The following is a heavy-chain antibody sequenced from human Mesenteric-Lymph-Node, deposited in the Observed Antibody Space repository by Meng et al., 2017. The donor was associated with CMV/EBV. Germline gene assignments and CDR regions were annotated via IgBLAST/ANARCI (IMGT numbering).Heavy chain of an antibody. Sequence: GGSLRLSCAASGFTFSSYAMHWVRQAPGKGLEWVAVISYDGSNKYYADSVKGRFTISRDNSKNTLYLQMNSLTADDTAIYYCARTDYWGQGTLVTVSS. J-gene: IGHJ4*02. CDR2: ISYDGSNK. V-gene: IGHV3-30-3*01. CDR1: GFTFSSYA. CDR3: ARTDY.